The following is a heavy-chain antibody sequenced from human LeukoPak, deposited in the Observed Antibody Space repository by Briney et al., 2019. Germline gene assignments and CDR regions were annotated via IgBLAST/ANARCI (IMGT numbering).Heavy chain of an antibody. CDR1: GGSVSTRDTNYY. D-gene: IGHD6-13*01. J-gene: IGHJ6*03. CDR2: VYYSGSI. CDR3: ARDGGPGYSSSAAYYYYMDV. Sequence: SETLSLTCTVSGGSVSTRDTNYYWGWIRQPPGKGLEWIGSVYYSGSIYYSPSLRSRITMSVDTSKNQFSLKLGSVTAADTAVYYCARDGGPGYSSSAAYYYYMDVWGKGTTVTISS. V-gene: IGHV4-39*07.